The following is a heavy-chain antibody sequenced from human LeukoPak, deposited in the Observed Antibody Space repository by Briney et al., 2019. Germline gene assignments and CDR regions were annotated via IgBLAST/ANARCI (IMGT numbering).Heavy chain of an antibody. CDR2: LYSGGST. D-gene: IGHD4-11*01. CDR3: ARYHTVLNY. J-gene: IGHJ4*02. CDR1: GFSFSSDY. V-gene: IGHV3-53*01. Sequence: PGGSLRLSCVASGFSFSSDYMTWVRQAPGKGLEWVSVLYSGGSTYYADSVKGRFTISRDNSKNTLYLQMNNLRVEDTAVYYCARYHTVLNYWGQGTLVTASS.